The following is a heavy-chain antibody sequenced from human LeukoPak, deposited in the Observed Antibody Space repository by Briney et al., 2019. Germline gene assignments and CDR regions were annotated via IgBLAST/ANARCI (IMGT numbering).Heavy chain of an antibody. CDR1: GYTFTGYY. CDR3: ASLDMITFGGVPPENWFVNWFDP. CDR2: INPNSGGT. D-gene: IGHD3-16*01. V-gene: IGHV1-2*02. Sequence: ASVKVSCKASGYTFTGYYMHWVRQAPGQGLEWMGWINPNSGGTNYAQKFQGRVTITADKSTSTAYMELSSLRSEDTAVYYCASLDMITFGGVPPENWFVNWFDPWGQGTLVTVSS. J-gene: IGHJ5*02.